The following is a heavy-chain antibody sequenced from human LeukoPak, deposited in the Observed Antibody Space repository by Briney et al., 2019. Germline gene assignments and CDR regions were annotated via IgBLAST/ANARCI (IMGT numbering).Heavy chain of an antibody. CDR3: ARVPDYGDYFDY. J-gene: IGHJ4*02. Sequence: GGSLRLSCAASGFTFSDYYMSWIRQAPGKGLEWVSVIYSGGSTYYADSVKGRFTISRDNSKNTLYLQMNSLRAEDTAVYYCARVPDYGDYFDYWGQGTLVTVSS. D-gene: IGHD4-17*01. CDR2: IYSGGST. CDR1: GFTFSDYY. V-gene: IGHV3-53*01.